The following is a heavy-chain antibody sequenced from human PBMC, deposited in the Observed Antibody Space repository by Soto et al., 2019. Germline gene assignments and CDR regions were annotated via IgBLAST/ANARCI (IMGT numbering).Heavy chain of an antibody. J-gene: IGHJ4*02. D-gene: IGHD3-22*01. CDR1: GFTFSNYA. CDR3: ARDKFSGGYYYFDY. CDR2: ISYDGNNK. V-gene: IGHV3-30-3*01. Sequence: QVQLVESGGGVVQPGRSLRLSCAASGFTFSNYAMHWVGQAPGKGLEWVAVISYDGNNKYYEDSVKGRFTISRDNSRNTLYMQMNTLRAEDTAVYYCARDKFSGGYYYFDYWGQGTLVTVSS.